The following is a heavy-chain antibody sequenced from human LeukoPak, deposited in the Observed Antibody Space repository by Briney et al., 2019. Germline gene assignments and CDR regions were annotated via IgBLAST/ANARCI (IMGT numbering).Heavy chain of an antibody. CDR1: GFTFTSSA. Sequence: GASVKVSCTASGFTFTSSAVQWVRQARGQRLEWIGWIVVGSGNTNYAQKFQERVTITRDMSTSTAYMELSSLRSEATAVYYCAAVHDYDFWSRPPWGQGTLVTVSS. V-gene: IGHV1-58*01. D-gene: IGHD3-3*01. CDR3: AAVHDYDFWSRPP. J-gene: IGHJ5*02. CDR2: IVVGSGNT.